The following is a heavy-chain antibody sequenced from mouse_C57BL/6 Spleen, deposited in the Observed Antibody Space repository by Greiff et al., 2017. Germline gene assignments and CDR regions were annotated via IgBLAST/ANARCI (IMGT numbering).Heavy chain of an antibody. Sequence: QVQLQQPGAELVKPGASVKMSCKASGYTFTSYWITWVKQRPGQGLEWIGDIYPGSGSTNYNEKFKSKATLTADTSSSTAYLQLSSLTSEDSAVYYCARDTTGGFAYWGKRTMVTVS. D-gene: IGHD5-1-1*01. CDR3: ARDTTGGFAY. CDR1: GYTFTSYW. J-gene: IGHJ3*01. CDR2: IYPGSGST. V-gene: IGHV1-55*01.